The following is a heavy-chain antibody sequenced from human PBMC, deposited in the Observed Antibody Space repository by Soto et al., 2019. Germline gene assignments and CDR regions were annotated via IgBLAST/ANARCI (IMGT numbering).Heavy chain of an antibody. CDR2: MYYSGST. V-gene: IGHV4-61*03. CDR1: NRSVSSRNNL. Sequence: PSDTLSHTCTVSNRSVSSRNNLWNWIRQPPGKGLEWIGNMYYSGSTNNKSSLKSRVTISVDTSKNHFSLKLRSVTAADTAVYFFDCYGGNCVYFDFWGQGTLVIVSA. J-gene: IGHJ4*01. CDR3: DCYGGNCVYFDF. D-gene: IGHD2-15*01.